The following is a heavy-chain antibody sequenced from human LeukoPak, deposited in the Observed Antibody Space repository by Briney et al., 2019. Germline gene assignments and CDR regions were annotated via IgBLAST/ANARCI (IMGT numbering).Heavy chain of an antibody. CDR2: INSDGSST. CDR3: ARGGYFDWDWFDP. V-gene: IGHV3-74*01. J-gene: IGHJ5*02. CDR1: GFTFSSYW. Sequence: PGGSLRLSCAASGFTFSSYWMHWVRQAPGKGLVWVSRINSDGSSTRYADSVKGRFTISRDNAKNTLYLQMNSLRAEDTAVYYCARGGYFDWDWFDPWGQGTLVTVSS. D-gene: IGHD3-9*01.